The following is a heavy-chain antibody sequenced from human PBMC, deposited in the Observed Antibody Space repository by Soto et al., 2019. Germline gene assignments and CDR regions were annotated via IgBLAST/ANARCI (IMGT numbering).Heavy chain of an antibody. Sequence: ASVKVSCKASGYTLTGYYMHWVRQAPGQGLEWMGWINPNSGGTNYAQKFQGWVTMTRDTSISTAYMELSRLRSDDTAVYYCARGWVNYGPLDFWSQGTLVTVS. J-gene: IGHJ4*02. CDR3: ARGWVNYGPLDF. CDR2: INPNSGGT. D-gene: IGHD3-10*01. CDR1: GYTLTGYY. V-gene: IGHV1-2*04.